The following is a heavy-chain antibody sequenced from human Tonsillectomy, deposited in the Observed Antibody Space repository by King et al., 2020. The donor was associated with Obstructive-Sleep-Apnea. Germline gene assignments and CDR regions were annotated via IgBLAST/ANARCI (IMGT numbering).Heavy chain of an antibody. D-gene: IGHD2-15*01. CDR2: ISWNSGII. Sequence: VQLVESGGGLVQPGRSLRLSCAASGFTFDDYAMHWVRQAPGKGLEWVSGISWNSGIIGYADSVKGRFTISRDNAKNSLYLQMNSLRAEDTALYYCAKDVVVAASYAFDIWGQGTMVTVSS. V-gene: IGHV3-9*01. CDR3: AKDVVVAASYAFDI. CDR1: GFTFDDYA. J-gene: IGHJ3*02.